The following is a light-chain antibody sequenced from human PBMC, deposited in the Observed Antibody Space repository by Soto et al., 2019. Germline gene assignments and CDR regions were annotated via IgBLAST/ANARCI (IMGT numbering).Light chain of an antibody. J-gene: IGKJ1*01. CDR2: DAS. CDR1: QDIRSH. V-gene: IGKV3-20*01. Sequence: EIVLTQSQGTLSLSPGERVTLSGRASQDIRSHLAWYQQKTGQDHRLLIFDASSRATGIDDRFSGSGSGTDFTLSISRLEPEEFAVYDCKQYGTSHRTFGQGTKVDIK. CDR3: KQYGTSHRT.